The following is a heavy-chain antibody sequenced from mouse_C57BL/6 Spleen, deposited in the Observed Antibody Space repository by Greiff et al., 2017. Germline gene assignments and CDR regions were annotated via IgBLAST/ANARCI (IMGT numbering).Heavy chain of an antibody. V-gene: IGHV1-69*01. CDR1: GYTFTSYW. CDR2: IDPSDSYT. Sequence: QVQLQQPVAELVMPGASVKLSCKASGYTFTSYWMHWVKQRPGQGLEWIGEIDPSDSYTNYNQKFKGKSTLTVDKSSSTAYMQLSSLTSEDSAVYYCARGGGRDWYFDVWGTGTTVTVSS. CDR3: ARGGGRDWYFDV. J-gene: IGHJ1*03. D-gene: IGHD3-3*01.